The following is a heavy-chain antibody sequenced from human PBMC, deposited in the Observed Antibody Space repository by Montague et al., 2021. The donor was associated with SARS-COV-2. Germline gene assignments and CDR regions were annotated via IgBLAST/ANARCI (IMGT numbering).Heavy chain of an antibody. V-gene: IGHV4-59*01. Sequence: SETLSLTCEVSGGSISSYYWSWIRQSPGKGLEWIGYVHYTGSTKYNPSLKTRVTLSLDTPKKHCSLKLKSVTAADTAVYYCSRAQNTCFIANCVNYFDVWGLGALVTVSS. CDR3: SRAQNTCFIANCVNYFDV. D-gene: IGHD1-1*01. CDR2: VHYTGST. J-gene: IGHJ4*02. CDR1: GGSISSYY.